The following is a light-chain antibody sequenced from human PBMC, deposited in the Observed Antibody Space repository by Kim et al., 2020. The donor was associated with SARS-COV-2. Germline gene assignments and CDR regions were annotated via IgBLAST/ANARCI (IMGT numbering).Light chain of an antibody. CDR2: SAS. Sequence: ASVGDGVTSAFRTSQSISTYLNWYQQNPGKAPKVLIYSASSLQSGVPSRFSGSGSGTDFTLTISSLQPEDFATYYCQQSYSIPITFGQGTRLEIK. CDR3: QQSYSIPIT. J-gene: IGKJ5*01. CDR1: QSISTY. V-gene: IGKV1-39*01.